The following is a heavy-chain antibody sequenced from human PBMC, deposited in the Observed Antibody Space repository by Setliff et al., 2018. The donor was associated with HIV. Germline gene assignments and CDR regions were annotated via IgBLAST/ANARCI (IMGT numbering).Heavy chain of an antibody. CDR2: MYYSRTT. V-gene: IGHV4-39*01. Sequence: SETLSLTCNVSDDSISSYYWGWIRQPPGRGLEWIVSMYYSRTTYYNPSLESRVALSVDTSKNQFSLHLTSVTAADTAVYYCARHQGGSYSPHYSFDYWGQGTLVTVS. CDR3: ARHQGGSYSPHYSFDY. J-gene: IGHJ4*02. D-gene: IGHD1-26*01. CDR1: DDSISSYY.